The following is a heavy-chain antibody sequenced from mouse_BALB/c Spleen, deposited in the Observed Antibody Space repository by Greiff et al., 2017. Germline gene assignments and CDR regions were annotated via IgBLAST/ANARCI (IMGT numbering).Heavy chain of an antibody. CDR2: IDPENGNT. V-gene: IGHV14-1*02. Sequence: VQLKQSGAELVRPGALVKLSCKASGFNIKDYYMHWVKQRPEQGLEWIGWIDPENGNTIYDPKFQGKASITADTSSNTAYLQLSSLTSEDTAVYYCALLLRGFDYWGQGTTLTVSS. J-gene: IGHJ2*01. D-gene: IGHD1-1*01. CDR3: ALLLRGFDY. CDR1: GFNIKDYY.